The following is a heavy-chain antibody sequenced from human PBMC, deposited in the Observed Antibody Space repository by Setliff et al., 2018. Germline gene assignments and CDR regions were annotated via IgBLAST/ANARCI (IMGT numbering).Heavy chain of an antibody. CDR3: ARRGERFFNWFDP. CDR2: IDP. CDR1: GYDVTSYW. J-gene: IGHJ5*02. D-gene: IGHD2-21*01. Sequence: PGESLKISCQASGYDVTSYWISWVRQMPGKGLEWMARIDPRYSPSFQGQVTISTDTSINTAFLQWNNLKASDTAVYYCARRGERFFNWFDPWGQGTLVTVSS. V-gene: IGHV5-51*01.